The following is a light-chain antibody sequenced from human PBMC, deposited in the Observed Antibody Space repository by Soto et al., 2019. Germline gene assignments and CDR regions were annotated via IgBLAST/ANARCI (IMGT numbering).Light chain of an antibody. J-gene: IGLJ1*01. CDR1: SSDLAIYNY. CDR3: SSYTDSSNYV. V-gene: IGLV2-14*01. CDR2: QVT. Sequence: QSVLTQPASVSGSPGQSITISCTGTSSDLAIYNYVSWYQQQPGKAPKLMIYQVTNRLSGVSNRFSGSRSGNTASLTISGLQAEDEADYYCSSYTDSSNYVFGTGTK.